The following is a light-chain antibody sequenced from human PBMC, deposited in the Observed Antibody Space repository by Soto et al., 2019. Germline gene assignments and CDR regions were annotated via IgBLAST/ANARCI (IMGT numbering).Light chain of an antibody. CDR2: DVS. CDR1: SSDVGGYNY. V-gene: IGLV2-14*01. J-gene: IGLJ2*01. Sequence: SALTQPASVSGSPGQSITLSCTGTSSDVGGYNYVSWYQQHPGKAPKLTIYDVSNRPSGVSNRFSGSKSGNTASLTISGLQAEDEADYYCSSYTSSSTVLFGGGTKLTVL. CDR3: SSYTSSSTVL.